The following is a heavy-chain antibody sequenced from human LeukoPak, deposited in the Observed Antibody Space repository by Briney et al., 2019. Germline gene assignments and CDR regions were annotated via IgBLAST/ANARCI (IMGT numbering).Heavy chain of an antibody. CDR2: IIPMFAAT. CDR1: GGTFSSYA. V-gene: IGHV1-69*01. Sequence: SVKVSCKASGGTFSSYAINWVRRAPGQGLEWMGGIIPMFAATKYAQKFQGKVTITADESTSTAYMELSSLRSEDTAVYYCARGGHSSSWYAFDIWGQGTMVTVSS. CDR3: ARGGHSSSWYAFDI. D-gene: IGHD6-13*01. J-gene: IGHJ3*02.